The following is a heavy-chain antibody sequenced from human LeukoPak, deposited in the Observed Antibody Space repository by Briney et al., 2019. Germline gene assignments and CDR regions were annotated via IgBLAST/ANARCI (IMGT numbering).Heavy chain of an antibody. J-gene: IGHJ4*02. Sequence: PGGSLTLSCAASGFDFSTSWMGWVRQAPGKGLEWVINISPDGNERYSEDSVKGRFTISRDNAENSLYLQMKGLEVEDTAMYYCTRDGSGWSVYWGQGALVTVSS. V-gene: IGHV3-7*01. CDR2: ISPDGNER. D-gene: IGHD6-19*01. CDR1: GFDFSTSW. CDR3: TRDGSGWSVY.